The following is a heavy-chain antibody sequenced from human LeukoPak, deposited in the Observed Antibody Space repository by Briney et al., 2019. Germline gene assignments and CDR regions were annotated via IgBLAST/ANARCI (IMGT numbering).Heavy chain of an antibody. D-gene: IGHD3-3*01. Sequence: KPSETLSLTCTVSGGSISSYYWSWIRQPPGKGLEWIGYIYYSGSTNYNPSLKSRVTISVDTSKNQFSLKLSSVTAADTAVYYCARHEDFWNWFDPWGQGTLVTVSS. J-gene: IGHJ5*02. CDR3: ARHEDFWNWFDP. CDR1: GGSISSYY. V-gene: IGHV4-59*08. CDR2: IYYSGST.